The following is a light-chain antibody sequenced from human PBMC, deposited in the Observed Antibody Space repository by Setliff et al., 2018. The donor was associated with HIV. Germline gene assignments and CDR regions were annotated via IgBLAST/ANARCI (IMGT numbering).Light chain of an antibody. Sequence: QSALTQPASVSGSPGQSITISCLGTGSDIGAFDYVAWYQQVPDKAPKVILYDVSSRPSGVSNRFSGSKSGNTASLTISVLEAEDEADSFCSSYSRLNTPPFAFGAGTKVTVL. CDR1: GSDIGAFDY. J-gene: IGLJ1*01. CDR3: SSYSRLNTPPFA. V-gene: IGLV2-14*03. CDR2: DVS.